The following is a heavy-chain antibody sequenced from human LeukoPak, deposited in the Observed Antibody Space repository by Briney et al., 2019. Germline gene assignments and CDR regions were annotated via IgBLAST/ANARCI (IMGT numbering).Heavy chain of an antibody. V-gene: IGHV3-21*01. Sequence: GGSLRLSCAASGFTFSSYSMNWVRQAPGKGLEWVSSITSSSSSIYYADSVKGRFTISRDNAKSSLYLQMNSLRAEDTAVYYCAGDLSLAYWGQGILVTVSS. CDR2: ITSSSSSI. CDR1: GFTFSSYS. J-gene: IGHJ4*02. CDR3: AGDLSLAY.